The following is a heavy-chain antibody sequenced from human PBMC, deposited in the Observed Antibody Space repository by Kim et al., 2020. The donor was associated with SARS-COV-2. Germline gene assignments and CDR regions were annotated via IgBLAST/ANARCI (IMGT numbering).Heavy chain of an antibody. CDR3: AKRANDYGDYVWYFDL. V-gene: IGHV3-23*01. CDR1: GFTFSSYA. Sequence: GGSLRLSCAASGFTFSSYAMSWVRQAPGKGLEWVSAISGSGGSTYYADSVKGRFTISRDNSKNTLYLQMNSLRAEDTAVYYCAKRANDYGDYVWYFDLWGRGTLVTVSS. CDR2: ISGSGGST. J-gene: IGHJ2*01. D-gene: IGHD4-17*01.